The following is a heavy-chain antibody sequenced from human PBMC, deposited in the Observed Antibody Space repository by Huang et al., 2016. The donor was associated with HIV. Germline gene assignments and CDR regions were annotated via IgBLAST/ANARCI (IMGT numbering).Heavy chain of an antibody. CDR1: GDSIIRGGYL. V-gene: IGHV4-30-4*08. CDR3: ARDRITQCNGGRCYSDWSDP. Sequence: QVQLQESGPGPVKPSQTLSLTCTVSGDSIIRGGYLWSRIRQSPGKGLEWIWSIYYTGTTSYNPSLRSRVTISVDTSKNQFSLRLTSVTAEDTAVYYCARDRITQCNGGRCYSDWSDPWGQGTLVIVSS. J-gene: IGHJ5*02. CDR2: IYYTGTT. D-gene: IGHD2-15*01.